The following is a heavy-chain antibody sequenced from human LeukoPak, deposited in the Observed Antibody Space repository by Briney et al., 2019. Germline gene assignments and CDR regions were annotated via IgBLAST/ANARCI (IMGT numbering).Heavy chain of an antibody. D-gene: IGHD3-9*01. Sequence: GASVNVSCKVSGYTLTELSMHWVRQAPGKGLEWMGGFDPEDGETIYAQKFQGRVTMTEDTSTDTAYMELSSLRSEDTAVYYCATLFAPPDILTGFPYYFDYWGQGTLVTVSS. CDR1: GYTLTELS. CDR3: ATLFAPPDILTGFPYYFDY. J-gene: IGHJ4*02. V-gene: IGHV1-24*01. CDR2: FDPEDGET.